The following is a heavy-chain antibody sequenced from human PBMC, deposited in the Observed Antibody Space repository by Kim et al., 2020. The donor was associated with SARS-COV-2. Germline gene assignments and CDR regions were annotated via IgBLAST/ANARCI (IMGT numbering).Heavy chain of an antibody. CDR3: ARDKMGVGDPFDS. V-gene: IGHV7-4-1*01. D-gene: IGHD1-26*01. Sequence: ASVKVSCKASGYTFSSYAIDWVRQAPGQGPECLGWINTKSGTPTYAQGFTGRFVFSLDTSVSTAYLQISSLRAEDTAMYFCARDKMGVGDPFDSWGQGTL. CDR2: INTKSGTP. CDR1: GYTFSSYA. J-gene: IGHJ4*02.